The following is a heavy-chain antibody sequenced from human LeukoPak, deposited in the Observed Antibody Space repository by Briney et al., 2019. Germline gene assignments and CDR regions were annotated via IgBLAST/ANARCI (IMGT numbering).Heavy chain of an antibody. CDR3: ARDHYYDSSGYLGLVDY. D-gene: IGHD3-22*01. CDR1: GGTFSSYA. V-gene: IGHV1-69*13. J-gene: IGHJ4*02. CDR2: IIPIFGTA. Sequence: SVKVSCKASGGTFSSYAISWVRQAPGQGLEWMGGIIPIFGTANYAQKFQGRVTITADGSTSTAYMELSSLRAEDTAVYYCARDHYYDSSGYLGLVDYWGQGTLVTVSS.